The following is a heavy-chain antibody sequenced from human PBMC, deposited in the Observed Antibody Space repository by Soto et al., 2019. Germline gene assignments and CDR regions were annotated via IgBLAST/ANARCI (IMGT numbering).Heavy chain of an antibody. CDR3: TPDSSGYLDAFDI. CDR1: GFTFSNAW. V-gene: IGHV3-15*01. J-gene: IGHJ3*02. Sequence: EVQLVESGGGLVKPGGYLRLSCAASGFTFSNAWMSWVRQAPGKGLEWVGRIKSKTDGGTTDYAAPVKGRFTISRDDSKDTLYLQMSSLKTEDTAVYYCTPDSSGYLDAFDIWGQGTMVTVSS. CDR2: IKSKTDGGTT. D-gene: IGHD3-22*01.